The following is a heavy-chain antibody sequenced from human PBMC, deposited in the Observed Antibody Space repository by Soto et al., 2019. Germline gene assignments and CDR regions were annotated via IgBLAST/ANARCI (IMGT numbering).Heavy chain of an antibody. CDR2: IYYSGST. V-gene: IGHV4-31*03. Sequence: LSLTCTVSGGSISSGGYYWSWIRQHPGKGLEWIGYIYYSGSTYYNPSLKSRVTISVDTSKNQLSLKLSSVTAADTAVYYCARRTNYYDSSGYYYAFDYWGQGTLVTVSS. CDR3: ARRTNYYDSSGYYYAFDY. CDR1: GGSISSGGYY. D-gene: IGHD3-22*01. J-gene: IGHJ4*02.